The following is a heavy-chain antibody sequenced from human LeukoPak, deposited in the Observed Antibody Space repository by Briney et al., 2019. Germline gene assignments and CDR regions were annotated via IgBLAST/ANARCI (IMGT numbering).Heavy chain of an antibody. CDR1: GYSFTTHW. D-gene: IGHD3-16*01. J-gene: IGHJ4*02. CDR3: ARPGQLGEYTPYHFDY. Sequence: GESLKISCKASGYSFTTHWIGWVRQMPGKGLEWMGIIYPGDSDTRYSPSFQGQVTISADKSISTAYLQWSSLKASDTAMYYCARPGQLGEYTPYHFDYWGQGILVTVSS. CDR2: IYPGDSDT. V-gene: IGHV5-51*01.